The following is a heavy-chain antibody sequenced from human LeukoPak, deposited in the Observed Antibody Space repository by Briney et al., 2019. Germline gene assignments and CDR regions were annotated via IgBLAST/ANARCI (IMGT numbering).Heavy chain of an antibody. V-gene: IGHV3-30*03. CDR3: VTDIVVVVAATTPFDY. CDR1: GFTISSYG. CDR2: MSYDGSSK. D-gene: IGHD2-15*01. J-gene: IGHJ4*02. Sequence: GGSLRLSCAASGFTISSYGMHWVRQAPGKGLEWVAFMSYDGSSKYYADSVKGRFTISRDKSKNTLYLQMDSLRAEDTAVYYCVTDIVVVVAATTPFDYWGQGTLVIVSS.